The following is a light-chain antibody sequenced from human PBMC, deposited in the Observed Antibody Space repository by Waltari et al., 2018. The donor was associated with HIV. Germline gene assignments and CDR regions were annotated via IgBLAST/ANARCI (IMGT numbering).Light chain of an antibody. V-gene: IGLV9-49*01. CDR3: GADHGSGSNFVWV. Sequence: QPVLTQPPSASASLGASGTLTCTLSSGHSTSNVAWYQQRPGKGPRFVMRVGTGGIVGSKGDGIPDRFSVLGSGLNRYLTIKNIQEEDESDYHCGADHGSGSNFVWVFGGGTKLTVL. J-gene: IGLJ3*02. CDR1: SGHSTSN. CDR2: VGTGGIVG.